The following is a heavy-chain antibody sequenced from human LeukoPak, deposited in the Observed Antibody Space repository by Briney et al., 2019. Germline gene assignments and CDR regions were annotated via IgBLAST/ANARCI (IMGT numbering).Heavy chain of an antibody. CDR3: ARDLSAFEYSSSPIGY. Sequence: ASVKVSCKASGYTFTSYGISWVRQAPGQGLEWMGWISAYNGNTNYAQKLQGRVTMTTDTSTSTAYMELRSLRSDDTAVYYCARDLSAFEYSSSPIGYWGQGTLVTVSS. D-gene: IGHD6-6*01. V-gene: IGHV1-18*01. CDR1: GYTFTSYG. CDR2: ISAYNGNT. J-gene: IGHJ4*02.